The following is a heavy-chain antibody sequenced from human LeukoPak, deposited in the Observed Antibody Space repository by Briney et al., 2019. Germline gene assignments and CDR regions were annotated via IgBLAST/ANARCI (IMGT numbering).Heavy chain of an antibody. CDR2: IYYSGST. V-gene: IGHV4-39*01. CDR1: GGSISSSSYY. J-gene: IGHJ4*02. D-gene: IGHD1-26*01. Sequence: SETLSLTCTVSGGSISSSSYYWGWIRQPPGKGLEWIGSIYYSGSTYSNPSLKSRVTISVDTSKNQFSLKLSSVTAADTAVYYCARRIVGATYYFDYWGQGTLVTVSS. CDR3: ARRIVGATYYFDY.